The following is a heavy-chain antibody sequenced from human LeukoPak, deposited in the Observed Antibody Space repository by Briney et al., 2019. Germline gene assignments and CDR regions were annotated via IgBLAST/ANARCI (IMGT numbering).Heavy chain of an antibody. CDR1: GYAFIAHD. J-gene: IGHJ4*02. D-gene: IGHD2-15*01. CDR2: ITPHNGGT. CDR3: AKDGGSWSFDY. Sequence: ASLKVSCKAYGYAFIAHDLHWVRQAPGQGLEYLGWITPHNGGTRYAQKFQGRVTITMDTSTSTAFMELTSLKSDDTAIYCCAKDGGSWSFDYWGQGTLVTVSS. V-gene: IGHV1-2*02.